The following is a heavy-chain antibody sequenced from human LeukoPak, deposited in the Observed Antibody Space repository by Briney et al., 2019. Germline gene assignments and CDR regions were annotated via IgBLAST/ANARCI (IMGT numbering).Heavy chain of an antibody. V-gene: IGHV1-24*01. J-gene: IGHJ3*02. D-gene: IGHD5-24*01. CDR3: ATDDLLGDRDGYNDDAFDI. Sequence: GASVKVSCKVSGYTLTELSMHWVRQAPGKGLEWMGGFDPEDGETIYAQKFQGRVTMTEDTSTDTAYMELSSLRSEDTAVYYCATDDLLGDRDGYNDDAFDIWGQGTMVTVSS. CDR1: GYTLTELS. CDR2: FDPEDGET.